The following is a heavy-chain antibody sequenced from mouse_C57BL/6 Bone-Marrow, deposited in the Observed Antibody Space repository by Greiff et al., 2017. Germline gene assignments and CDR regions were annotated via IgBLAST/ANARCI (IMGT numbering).Heavy chain of an antibody. CDR3: ARQTTVVEYYFDY. CDR2: ISSGSSTI. V-gene: IGHV5-17*01. J-gene: IGHJ2*01. Sequence: DVQLVESGGGLVKPGGSLKLSCAASGFTFSDYGMHWVRQAPEKGLEWVAYISSGSSTIYYADTVKGRFTISRDNAKNTLFLQMTSLRSEDTAMYYCARQTTVVEYYFDYWGQGTTLTVSS. CDR1: GFTFSDYG. D-gene: IGHD1-1*01.